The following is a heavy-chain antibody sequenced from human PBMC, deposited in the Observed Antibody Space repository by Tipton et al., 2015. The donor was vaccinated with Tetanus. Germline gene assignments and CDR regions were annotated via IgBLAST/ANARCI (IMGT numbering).Heavy chain of an antibody. CDR1: GGSIGNYF. J-gene: IGHJ4*02. V-gene: IGHV4-4*07. CDR2: IFASGDT. D-gene: IGHD5-24*01. Sequence: LRLSCTISGGSIGNYFWIWVRQPAGKGLEWIGRIFASGDTNYNPSLKSRVRMSVDTSKNKFSLRLTSVTAADTAVYYCARESVLPDGGFDFWGQGTLVSVSS. CDR3: ARESVLPDGGFDF.